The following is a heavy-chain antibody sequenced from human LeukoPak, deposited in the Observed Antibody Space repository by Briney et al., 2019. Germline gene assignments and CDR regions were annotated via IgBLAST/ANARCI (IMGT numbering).Heavy chain of an antibody. V-gene: IGHV1-2*02. CDR3: ARDPDETIDGDSGDFFDY. CDR2: INPNSVGT. CDR1: VYTFTDYY. Sequence: GSLRVSCRASVYTFTDYYMHWVRQAPGQGLEWWGWINPNSVGTSYAQTSQGRVTITRDGSISTVYMEGSRRRSDDTAVYYVARDPDETIDGDSGDFFDYWAQGTLVRVPT. J-gene: IGHJ4*02. D-gene: IGHD2-21*02.